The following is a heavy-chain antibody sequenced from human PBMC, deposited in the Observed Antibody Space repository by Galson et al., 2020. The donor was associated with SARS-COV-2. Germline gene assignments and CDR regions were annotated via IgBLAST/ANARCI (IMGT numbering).Heavy chain of an antibody. D-gene: IGHD2-15*01. Sequence: SETLSLTCTVSSGSIGSGGFSWNWIRQPPGKGLEWIGYISTNLKTSYSPSLKSRVSISLDRAKNQFSLKIVSVTAADTAVYYCARSPGVASPRCPGVVCDWSDTWGPGTLVTVSS. CDR3: ARSPGVASPRCPGVVCDWSDT. V-gene: IGHV4-30-2*01. CDR1: SGSIGSGGFS. CDR2: ISTNLKT. J-gene: IGHJ5*02.